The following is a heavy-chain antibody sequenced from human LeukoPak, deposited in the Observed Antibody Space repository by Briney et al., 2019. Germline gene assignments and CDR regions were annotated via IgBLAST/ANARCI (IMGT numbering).Heavy chain of an antibody. V-gene: IGHV4-39*01. D-gene: IGHD3-16*01. J-gene: IGHJ4*02. CDR3: ARRDIVRGIN. Sequence: PSETLSLTCTVSGGSISSSSYFWGWIRQPPGKGLEWIGSIYCSGSTYYNPSLKSRVTISVDTSKNQFSLKLNSVTAADTAVYYCARRDIVRGINWGQGTLVTVSS. CDR2: IYCSGST. CDR1: GGSISSSSYF.